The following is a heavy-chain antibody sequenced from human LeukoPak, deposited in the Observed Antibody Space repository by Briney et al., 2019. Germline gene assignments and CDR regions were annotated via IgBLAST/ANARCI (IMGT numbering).Heavy chain of an antibody. CDR3: AKVDLSAANGPWISIWGLDDYYYYGMDV. V-gene: IGHV3-30*18. D-gene: IGHD2-2*01. CDR1: GFTFSSYG. Sequence: GGSLRLSCAASGFTFSSYGMHWVRQAPGKGLEWVAVISYDGSNKYYADSVKGRFTISRDNSKNTLYLQMNSLRAEDTAVYYCAKVDLSAANGPWISIWGLDDYYYYGMDVWGQGTTVTVSS. CDR2: ISYDGSNK. J-gene: IGHJ6*02.